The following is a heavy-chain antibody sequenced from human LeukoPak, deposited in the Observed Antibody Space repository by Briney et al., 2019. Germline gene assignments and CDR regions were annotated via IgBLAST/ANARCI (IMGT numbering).Heavy chain of an antibody. CDR3: ARVRMGDDFNPFDY. V-gene: IGHV3-74*01. CDR1: GFTFSSFW. Sequence: PGGSLRLSCAASGFTFSSFWIYWVRHGPGQGLVWVSRINSDGSETIYADSVKGRFTISRDNAKNTLYLQMNSLRAEDTAVYCCARVRMGDDFNPFDYWVQGTLVTVSS. D-gene: IGHD3-16*01. CDR2: INSDGSET. J-gene: IGHJ4*02.